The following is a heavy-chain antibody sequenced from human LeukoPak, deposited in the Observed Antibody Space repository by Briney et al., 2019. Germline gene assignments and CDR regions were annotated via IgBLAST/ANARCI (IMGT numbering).Heavy chain of an antibody. J-gene: IGHJ3*02. CDR2: MYYSGST. V-gene: IGHV4-30-4*07. D-gene: IGHD1-26*01. CDR3: ARDYYRDAFDI. CDR1: GVSISSGGFS. Sequence: SQTLSLTCAVSGVSISSGGFSWSWIRQAPGKGLEWLGFMYYSGSTHYNPSLKSRVTISVDKSKNQFSLKLSSVTAADTAVYYCARDYYRDAFDIWGQGTMVTVSS.